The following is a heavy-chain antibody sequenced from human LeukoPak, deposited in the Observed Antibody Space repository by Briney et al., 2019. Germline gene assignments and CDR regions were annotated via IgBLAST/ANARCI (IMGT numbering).Heavy chain of an antibody. CDR1: GYTFISYG. Sequence: ASVKVSCKGSGYTFISYGVSWVRQAPGQGLEWMGWISAYNGNTNYAQKLQGRVTMTTDTSTSTAHMELRSLRSDDTAVYYCARGKRGSGWYLNYYYYMDVWGKGTTVTVSS. D-gene: IGHD6-19*01. CDR2: ISAYNGNT. CDR3: ARGKRGSGWYLNYYYYMDV. V-gene: IGHV1-18*01. J-gene: IGHJ6*03.